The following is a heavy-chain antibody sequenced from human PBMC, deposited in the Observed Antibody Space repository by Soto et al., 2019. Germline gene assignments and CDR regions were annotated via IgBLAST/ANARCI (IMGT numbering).Heavy chain of an antibody. D-gene: IGHD2-8*01. CDR3: ARAYCTNGVCYSHYYYYGMDV. V-gene: IGHV1-69*06. J-gene: IGHJ6*02. CDR1: GGTFSSYA. Sequence: ASVKVSCKASGGTFSSYAISWVRQAPGQGLEWMGGIIPIFGTANYAQKFQGRVTITADKSTSTAYMELSSLRSEDTAVYYCARAYCTNGVCYSHYYYYGMDVWGQGTTVTVSS. CDR2: IIPIFGTA.